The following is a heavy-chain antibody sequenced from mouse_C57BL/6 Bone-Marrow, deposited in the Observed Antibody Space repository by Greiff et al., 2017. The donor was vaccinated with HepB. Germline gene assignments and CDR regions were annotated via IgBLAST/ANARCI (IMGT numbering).Heavy chain of an antibody. CDR3: TGINYYGSSYYFDY. CDR2: IRLKSDNYAT. V-gene: IGHV6-3*01. CDR1: GFTFSNDW. Sequence: EVQLQQSGGGLVQPGGSMKLSCVASGFTFSNDWMNWVRQSPEKGLEWVAQIRLKSDNYATHYAESVKGRFTISRDDSKSSVYLQMNNLRAEDTGIYYCTGINYYGSSYYFDYWGQSTTLTVSS. D-gene: IGHD1-1*01. J-gene: IGHJ2*01.